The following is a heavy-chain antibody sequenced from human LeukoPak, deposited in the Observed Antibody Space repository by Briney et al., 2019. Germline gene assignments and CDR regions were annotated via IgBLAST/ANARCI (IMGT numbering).Heavy chain of an antibody. D-gene: IGHD2-2*01. Sequence: GGSLRLSCAASGFTFSSYWMHWVRQAPGKGLMWVSRINGDGSSTSYADSVKGRFTISRDNAKNTLYLQMNSLRADDTAVYYCARRYCSSTSCVNWFDSWGQGSLVTVSS. CDR1: GFTFSSYW. V-gene: IGHV3-74*01. CDR2: INGDGSST. J-gene: IGHJ5*01. CDR3: ARRYCSSTSCVNWFDS.